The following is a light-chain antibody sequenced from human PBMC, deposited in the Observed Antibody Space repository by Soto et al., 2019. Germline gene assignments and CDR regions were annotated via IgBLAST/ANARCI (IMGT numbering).Light chain of an antibody. CDR3: TVWDDSLRGRL. V-gene: IGLV1-47*01. CDR2: RNN. CDR1: SSSIQRNY. Sequence: QSVLTQPPSASGTPGQRVPLSCSGTSSSIQRNYVYWYQQLPGTAPRLLIYRNNQRPSVVPDRFSGSKSGTSASLAISALRSEDEADYYCTVWDDSLRGRLFGGGTKVTVL. J-gene: IGLJ2*01.